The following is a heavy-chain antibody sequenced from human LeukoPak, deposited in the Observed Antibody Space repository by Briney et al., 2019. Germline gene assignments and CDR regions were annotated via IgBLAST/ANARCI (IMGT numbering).Heavy chain of an antibody. V-gene: IGHV1-2*02. J-gene: IGHJ4*02. Sequence: ASVKVSCKASGYTFTANYMHWVRQAPGQGLEWMGWINPRSGGTNYGEKFRGRITMTRDTSITTAYMELSSLRFDDTAVYYCARGSGTSWFDYWGQGTLVTVSS. D-gene: IGHD2-2*01. CDR2: INPRSGGT. CDR3: ARGSGTSWFDY. CDR1: GYTFTANY.